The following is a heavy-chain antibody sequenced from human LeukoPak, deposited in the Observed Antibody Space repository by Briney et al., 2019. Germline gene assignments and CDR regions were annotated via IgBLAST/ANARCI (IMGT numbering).Heavy chain of an antibody. D-gene: IGHD3-3*01. CDR3: ARRRSHDVWSA. CDR1: GDSINTGRYF. J-gene: IGHJ4*02. CDR2: TFYTGST. Sequence: SETLSLTCTVSGDSINTGRYFWGWIRQPPGKGLEWIGTTFYTGSTYYNPSLQSRVTISIDTSKNRFSLSLTSVSAADTAVYFCARRRSHDVWSAWGQGTLVSVSS. V-gene: IGHV4-39*01.